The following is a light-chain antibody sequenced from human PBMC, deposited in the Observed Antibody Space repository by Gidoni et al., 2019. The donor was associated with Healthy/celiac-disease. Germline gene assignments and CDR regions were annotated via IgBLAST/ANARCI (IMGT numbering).Light chain of an antibody. Sequence: QSVLTQPPSVSGALGQRVTISCTGSSSNIGAGYDVHWYQQLPGTAPKLLIYGNSNRTSGVPDRFSGSKSGTSASLAITGLQAEDEADYYCQSYDSSLSGSVFGGGTKLTVL. V-gene: IGLV1-40*01. CDR2: GNS. CDR1: SSNIGAGYD. J-gene: IGLJ3*02. CDR3: QSYDSSLSGSV.